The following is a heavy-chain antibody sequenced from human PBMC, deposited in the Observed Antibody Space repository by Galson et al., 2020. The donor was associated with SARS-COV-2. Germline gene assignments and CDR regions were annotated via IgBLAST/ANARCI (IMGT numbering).Heavy chain of an antibody. J-gene: IGHJ3*02. Sequence: ETSETLSLTCSVSGVSMSRGSYYWAWIRQPPGKGLEWIGTIYYTGSTYYNPSLKSRVTISVDTSKNQFSLELTSVTAADTAVYYCARREGYYDSSGFSDDAFDIWGQGTMVTVSS. CDR2: IYYTGST. D-gene: IGHD3-22*01. CDR3: ARREGYYDSSGFSDDAFDI. CDR1: GVSMSRGSYY. V-gene: IGHV4-39*01.